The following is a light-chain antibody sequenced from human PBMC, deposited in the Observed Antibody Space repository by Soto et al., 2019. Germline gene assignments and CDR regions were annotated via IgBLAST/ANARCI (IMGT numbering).Light chain of an antibody. CDR2: VAS. CDR3: QQSYGTPIT. J-gene: IGKJ5*01. Sequence: IRVTPSPSALSASVCDRVTITCLASQSISRYLNWYQQKPGKAPNLLIYVASSLQSEVPSRFSGSGSGTDFTLTITSLQPEDFATYYCQQSYGTPITFGQGARLAIK. V-gene: IGKV1-39*01. CDR1: QSISRY.